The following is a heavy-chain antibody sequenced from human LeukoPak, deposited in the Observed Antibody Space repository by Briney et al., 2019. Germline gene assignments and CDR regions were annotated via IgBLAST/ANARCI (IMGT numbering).Heavy chain of an antibody. V-gene: IGHV4-39*07. Sequence: SETLSLTCTVSGGSISSSNYCWGWIRQPPGKGLEWIVTMYYSGSTFYNPSLKSRVSTSVDTSKNQFSLKLRSVTAADTAVYYCARVDSLKWFDPWGQGTLVTGSS. CDR2: MYYSGST. CDR1: GGSISSSNYC. J-gene: IGHJ5*02. D-gene: IGHD2-2*03. CDR3: ARVDSLKWFDP.